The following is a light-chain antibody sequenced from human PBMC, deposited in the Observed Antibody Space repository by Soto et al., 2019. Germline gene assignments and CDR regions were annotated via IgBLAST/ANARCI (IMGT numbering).Light chain of an antibody. V-gene: IGLV2-14*01. CDR1: SSDVGGYNY. Sequence: QSALTQPASVSGSPGQSITISCTGTSSDVGGYNYVSWYQQHPGKAPKLMIYGVTNRPSGISDRFSASKSGNTASLTISGLQAEDEADYYCNSYTTSSTLVFGGGTKVTVL. CDR3: NSYTTSSTLV. J-gene: IGLJ2*01. CDR2: GVT.